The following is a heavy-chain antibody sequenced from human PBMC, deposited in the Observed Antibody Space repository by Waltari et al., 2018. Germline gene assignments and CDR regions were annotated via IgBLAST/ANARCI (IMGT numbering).Heavy chain of an antibody. CDR2: IIPSFGTA. CDR1: GGTFSSYA. V-gene: IGHV1-69*13. Sequence: QVQLVQSGAEVKKPGSSVKVSCKASGGTFSSYAISWVRQAPGQGLEWMGGIIPSFGTANYAQKFQGRVTITADESTSTAYMELSSLRSEDTAVYYCARVTRMRVGATLNAFDIWGQGTMVTVSS. J-gene: IGHJ3*02. CDR3: ARVTRMRVGATLNAFDI. D-gene: IGHD1-26*01.